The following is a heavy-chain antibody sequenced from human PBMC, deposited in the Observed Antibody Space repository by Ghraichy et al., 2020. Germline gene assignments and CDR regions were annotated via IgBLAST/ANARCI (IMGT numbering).Heavy chain of an antibody. CDR1: GGSISSSSYY. J-gene: IGHJ6*02. V-gene: IGHV4-39*01. D-gene: IGHD5-18*01. Sequence: SETLSLTCTVSGGSISSSSYYWGWIRQPPGKGLEWIGSIYYSGSTYYNPSLKSRVTISVDTSKNQFSLKLSSVTAADTAVYYCASGRRDTAMVTTDYGMDVWGQGTTVTVSS. CDR3: ASGRRDTAMVTTDYGMDV. CDR2: IYYSGST.